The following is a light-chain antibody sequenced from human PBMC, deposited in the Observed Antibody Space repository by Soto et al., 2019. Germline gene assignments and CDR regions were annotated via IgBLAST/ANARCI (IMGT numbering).Light chain of an antibody. CDR1: SSDVGSYNL. V-gene: IGLV2-23*02. Sequence: QSALTQPASVSGSPGQSITISCTGTSSDVGSYNLVSWYQQHPGKAPKFMIYEVSKRPSGVSNRFSVSKSGNTASLTISGLQAEDEADYYCCSYADTNTWVFGGGTKVTVL. CDR2: EVS. CDR3: CSYADTNTWV. J-gene: IGLJ2*01.